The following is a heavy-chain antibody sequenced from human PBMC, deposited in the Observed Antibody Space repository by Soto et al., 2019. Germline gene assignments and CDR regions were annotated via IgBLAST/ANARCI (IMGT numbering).Heavy chain of an antibody. J-gene: IGHJ6*02. V-gene: IGHV4-31*03. CDR3: ARDGIRYCSSTSCYDYYYYGMDV. Sequence: SETLSLTCTVSGGSISSGGYYWSWIRQHPGKGLEWIGYIYYSGSTYYNPSLKSRVTISVDTSKNQFSLKLSPVTAADTAVYYCARDGIRYCSSTSCYDYYYYGMDVWGQGTTVTVSS. CDR1: GGSISSGGYY. CDR2: IYYSGST. D-gene: IGHD2-2*01.